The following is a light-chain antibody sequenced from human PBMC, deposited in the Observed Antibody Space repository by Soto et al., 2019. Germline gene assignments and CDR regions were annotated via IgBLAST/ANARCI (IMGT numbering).Light chain of an antibody. J-gene: IGKJ5*01. Sequence: DIQMTQSPSSLSASVGDRVTITCQAIQDISNYLNWYQQKPGKAPKLLIYDASNLKRGVPSRCSGGGSGTDFTFTISRLQPEDIATYCCQPYDNLPIPFGQGTRLEIK. CDR3: QPYDNLPIP. V-gene: IGKV1-33*01. CDR2: DAS. CDR1: QDISNY.